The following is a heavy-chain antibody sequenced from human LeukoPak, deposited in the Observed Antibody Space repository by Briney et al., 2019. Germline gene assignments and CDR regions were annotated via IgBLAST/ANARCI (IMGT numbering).Heavy chain of an antibody. CDR3: ARGQWGLYAAAFDP. D-gene: IGHD6-19*01. CDR1: GDSVSSNSAA. Sequence: SQTLSLTCAVSGDSVSSNSAAWNWIRQSPSRGREWLGRTYYRSKWYNEYALSVRSRITINPDTSKNQLSLQLNSVTPEDTAVYYCARGQWGLYAAAFDPWGQGTMVTVSS. CDR2: TYYRSKWYN. V-gene: IGHV6-1*01. J-gene: IGHJ3*01.